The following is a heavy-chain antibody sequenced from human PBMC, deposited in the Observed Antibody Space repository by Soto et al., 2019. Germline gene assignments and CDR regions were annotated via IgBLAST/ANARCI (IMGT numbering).Heavy chain of an antibody. CDR1: GRTLINHW. Sequence: PGESLKISCKVSGRTLINHWIAWVRQMPGKGLEWMGIIYPGDSDARYSPSFAGQVTISVDKSITTAYLHWSSLEASDSAVYYCARQGDMAETPADTFDIWGQGTLVTVSS. V-gene: IGHV5-51*01. D-gene: IGHD6-19*01. J-gene: IGHJ3*02. CDR2: IYPGDSDA. CDR3: ARQGDMAETPADTFDI.